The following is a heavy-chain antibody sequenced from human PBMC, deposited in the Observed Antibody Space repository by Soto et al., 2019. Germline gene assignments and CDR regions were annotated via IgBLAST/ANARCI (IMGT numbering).Heavy chain of an antibody. CDR3: ARDISDYYYESSGPFDY. V-gene: IGHV1-18*04. Sequence: ASVKVSCKASRYTFTSYGISWVRQAPGQGLEWMGWISAYNGKTNYAQKFRGRVTMTTDTATSTAYMELRSLRSDDTAVYYCARDISDYYYESSGPFDYWGQGTLVTVSS. CDR1: RYTFTSYG. J-gene: IGHJ4*02. D-gene: IGHD3-22*01. CDR2: ISAYNGKT.